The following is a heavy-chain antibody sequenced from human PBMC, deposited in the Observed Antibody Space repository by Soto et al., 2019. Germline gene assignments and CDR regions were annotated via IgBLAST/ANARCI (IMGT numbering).Heavy chain of an antibody. V-gene: IGHV3-30*18. CDR1: GFKFSDCG. D-gene: IGHD3-16*01. J-gene: IGHJ4*02. CDR3: VKDLALMGDY. CDR2: VLYDGSKK. Sequence: QVHLVESGGGVVQPGTSLRLSCRASGFKFSDCGMDWVRQAPGKGLEWVSRVLYDGSKKYYADSVKGRFTISRDNPRNTLYLQMDSLRAEDTGVYYCVKDLALMGDYWGQGTPVTVSS.